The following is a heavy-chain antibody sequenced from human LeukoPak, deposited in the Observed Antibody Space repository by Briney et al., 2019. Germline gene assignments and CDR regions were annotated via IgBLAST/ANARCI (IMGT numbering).Heavy chain of an antibody. CDR1: DDSISNSRYY. D-gene: IGHD3-22*01. V-gene: IGHV4-39*01. J-gene: IGHJ5*02. CDR3: ARQTYYYDSTSRAYYYRPFDP. Sequence: SETLSLTCTVSDDSISNSRYYWGWIRQPPGKGLEWIATIYYSGSTYYNPSLKSRLTISVDTSKNQFSLILTSVTAADTAVYYCARQTYYYDSTSRAYYYRPFDPWGQGTLVAVSS. CDR2: IYYSGST.